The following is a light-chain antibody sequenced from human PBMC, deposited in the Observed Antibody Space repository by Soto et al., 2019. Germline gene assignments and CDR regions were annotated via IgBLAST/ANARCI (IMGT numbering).Light chain of an antibody. CDR2: DVS. V-gene: IGLV2-14*01. CDR3: SSYTSSSTRV. J-gene: IGLJ2*01. CDR1: SSDVGGYNY. Sequence: QSALTQPASVSGSPEQSITISRTGTSSDVGGYNYVSWYQQHPGKAPKLMIYDVSNRPSGVSNRFSGSKSVNTASLTISGLQAEDEAGYYCSSYTSSSTRVFGGGTKVTVL.